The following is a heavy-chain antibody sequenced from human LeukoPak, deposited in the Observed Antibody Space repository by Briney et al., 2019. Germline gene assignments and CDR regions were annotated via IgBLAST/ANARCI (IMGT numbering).Heavy chain of an antibody. J-gene: IGHJ6*02. CDR2: IYSAGTT. CDR3: ARDLHYYVAMDV. V-gene: IGHV3-53*01. CDR1: GFAVSSNH. Sequence: PGGSLRLSCAASGFAVSSNHMNWVRQAPGKGLEWVSIIYSAGTTYHYADSVKGRFTISRDTSKNTVYLQMSSLRDEDTAIYYCARDLHYYVAMDVWGQGTTVTVSS. D-gene: IGHD3-10*02.